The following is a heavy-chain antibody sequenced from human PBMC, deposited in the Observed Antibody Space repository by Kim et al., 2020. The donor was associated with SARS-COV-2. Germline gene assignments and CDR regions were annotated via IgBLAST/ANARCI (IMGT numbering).Heavy chain of an antibody. J-gene: IGHJ3*01. CDR3: ARGANTLSAFDL. V-gene: IGHV1-2*02. Sequence: KNAERFQGRATMTRDPSISTVYMELSRLKSDDTAVYYCARGANTLSAFDLWGQGTMVTVSS.